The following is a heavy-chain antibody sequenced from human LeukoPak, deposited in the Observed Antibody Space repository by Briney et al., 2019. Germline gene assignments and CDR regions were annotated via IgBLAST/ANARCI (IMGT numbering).Heavy chain of an antibody. Sequence: PGGSLRLSCAASGFTFSSYAMSWVRQAPGKGLEWVSAISGSGGSTYYADSVKGRFTISRDNSKNTLYLQMNSLRAEDTAVYYCAKEPVNRPYDSSGYLEAPYFDYWGQGTLVTVSS. CDR3: AKEPVNRPYDSSGYLEAPYFDY. V-gene: IGHV3-23*01. CDR1: GFTFSSYA. D-gene: IGHD3-22*01. CDR2: ISGSGGST. J-gene: IGHJ4*02.